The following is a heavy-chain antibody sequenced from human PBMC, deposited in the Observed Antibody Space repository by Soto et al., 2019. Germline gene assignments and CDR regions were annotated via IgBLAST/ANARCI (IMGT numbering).Heavy chain of an antibody. CDR2: IIPILGIA. Sequence: EASVKVSCKASGGTFSSYTISWVRQAPGQGLEWMGRIIPILGIANYAQKFQGRVTITADKSTSTAYMELSSLRSEDTAVYYCARGVGYSGYDLEWFDPWGQGTLVTVSS. CDR1: GGTFSSYT. V-gene: IGHV1-69*02. J-gene: IGHJ5*02. D-gene: IGHD5-12*01. CDR3: ARGVGYSGYDLEWFDP.